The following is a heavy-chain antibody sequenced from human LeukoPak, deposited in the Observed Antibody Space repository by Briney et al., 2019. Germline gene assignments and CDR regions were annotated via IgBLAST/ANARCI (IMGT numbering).Heavy chain of an antibody. CDR1: GFTFSSYA. CDR3: TRRYYHDSSGNYYGDY. J-gene: IGHJ4*02. Sequence: GGSLRLSCAASGFTFSSYAMSWVRQAPGKGLEWVSAISGSGGSTYYADSVKGRFTISRDNSKNTLYLQMNSLRAEDTAVYYCTRRYYHDSSGNYYGDYWGQGTRVTVSS. D-gene: IGHD3-22*01. V-gene: IGHV3-23*01. CDR2: ISGSGGST.